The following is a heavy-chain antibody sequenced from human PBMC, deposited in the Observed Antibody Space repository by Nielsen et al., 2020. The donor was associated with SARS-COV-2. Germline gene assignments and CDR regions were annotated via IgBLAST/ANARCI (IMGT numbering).Heavy chain of an antibody. Sequence: GESLKLSCVASGFTFGDVGMHWVRQPPGKGLEWVSAISGSGGSTYYADSVKGRFTISRDNSKNTLYLQMNSLRAEDTAVYYCAKTRFGSSWYYFDYWGQGTLVTVSS. D-gene: IGHD6-13*01. CDR1: GFTFGDVG. J-gene: IGHJ4*02. CDR3: AKTRFGSSWYYFDY. CDR2: ISGSGGST. V-gene: IGHV3-23*01.